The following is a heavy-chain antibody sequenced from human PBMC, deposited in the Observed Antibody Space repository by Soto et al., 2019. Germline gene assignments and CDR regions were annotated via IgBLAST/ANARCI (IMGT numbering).Heavy chain of an antibody. CDR2: IDWDDDK. CDR1: GFSLSTSGMC. D-gene: IGHD1-26*01. CDR3: ARGVLSGSYYSYYFDY. V-gene: IGHV2-70*01. Sequence: SGPTLVNPTQTLTLTCTFSGFSLSTSGMCVSWIRQPPGKALEWLALIDWDDDKYYSTSLKTRLTISKDTSKNQVVLTMTNMDPVDTATYYCARGVLSGSYYSYYFDYWGQGTLVTVSS. J-gene: IGHJ4*02.